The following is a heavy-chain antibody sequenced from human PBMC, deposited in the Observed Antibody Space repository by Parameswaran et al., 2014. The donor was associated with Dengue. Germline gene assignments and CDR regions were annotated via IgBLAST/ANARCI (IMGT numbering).Heavy chain of an antibody. J-gene: IGHJ6*02. D-gene: IGHD2-2*01. CDR2: ISGSGGST. V-gene: IGHV3-23*01. CDR3: ARELGYCSSTSCSRTHIGPEDYYYYYGMDV. Sequence: VRQAPGKGLEWVSAISGSGGSTYYADSVKGRFTISRDNSKNTLYLQMNSLRAEDTAVYYCARELGYCSSTSCSRTHIGPEDYYYYYGMDVWGQGTTVTVSS.